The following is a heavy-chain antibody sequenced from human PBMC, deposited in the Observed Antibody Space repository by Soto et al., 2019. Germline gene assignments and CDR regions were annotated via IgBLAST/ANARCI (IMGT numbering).Heavy chain of an antibody. CDR3: STTVPAARVGYMDV. CDR1: GGSISSSSYY. V-gene: IGHV4-39*01. J-gene: IGHJ6*03. Sequence: QLQLQESGPGLVKPSETLSLTCTVSGGSISSSSYYWGWIRQPPGKELEWIGSIYYSGSTYYNPSLKSRVTISVDTSKNQFSLKLSSVTAADTAVYYCSTTVPAARVGYMDVWGKGTTVTVSS. D-gene: IGHD2-2*01. CDR2: IYYSGST.